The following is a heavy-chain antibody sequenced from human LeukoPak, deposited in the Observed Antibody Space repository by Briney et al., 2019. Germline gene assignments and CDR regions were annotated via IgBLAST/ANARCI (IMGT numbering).Heavy chain of an antibody. J-gene: IGHJ4*02. Sequence: PGGSLRLSCAASGFTFTDAAMTWVRQAAGKGVEWVSAISTSGVVTIYTDSVKDRFTISRDNSKNTLYLQMHSLRAEDTAIYYCAKGGNYAPLDYWGQGALVTVSS. V-gene: IGHV3-23*01. CDR1: GFTFTDAA. CDR3: AKGGNYAPLDY. D-gene: IGHD1-7*01. CDR2: ISTSGVVT.